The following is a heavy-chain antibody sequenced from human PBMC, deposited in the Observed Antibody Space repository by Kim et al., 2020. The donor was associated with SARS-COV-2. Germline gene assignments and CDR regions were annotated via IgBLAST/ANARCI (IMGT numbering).Heavy chain of an antibody. D-gene: IGHD3-9*01. CDR1: GFTFSDYY. CDR3: ARDRRSYDILTGYYMSAFDI. CDR2: ISSSSSYT. J-gene: IGHJ3*02. Sequence: GGSLRLSCAASGFTFSDYYMSWIRQAPGKGLEWVSYISSSSSYTNYADSVKGRFTISRDNAKNSLYLQMNSLRAEDTAVYYCARDRRSYDILTGYYMSAFDIWGQGTMVTVSS. V-gene: IGHV3-11*06.